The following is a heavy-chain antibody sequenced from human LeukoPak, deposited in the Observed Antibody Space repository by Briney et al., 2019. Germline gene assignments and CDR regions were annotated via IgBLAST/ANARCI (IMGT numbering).Heavy chain of an antibody. CDR3: ARGVSEYSSGWREKFDY. J-gene: IGHJ4*02. D-gene: IGHD6-19*01. CDR1: GFTFSNYW. CDR2: INHDGSAK. V-gene: IGHV3-7*03. Sequence: GGSLRLSCAASGFTFSNYWMSWVRQAPGKGLECVANINHDGSAKYYMDSVKGRFTISRDNAKNSLYLQMNSLRAEDTALYYCARGVSEYSSGWREKFDYWGQGTLVTVSS.